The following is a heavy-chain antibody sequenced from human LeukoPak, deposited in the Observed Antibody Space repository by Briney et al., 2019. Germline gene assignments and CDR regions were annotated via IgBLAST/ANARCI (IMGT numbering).Heavy chain of an antibody. CDR2: IYYSGST. D-gene: IGHD6-13*01. J-gene: IGHJ4*02. CDR3: AGPLGIAAGAFDY. Sequence: PSETLSLTCTVSGGSISSSSYYWGWIRQPPGKGLEWIGSIYYSGSTYYNPSLKSRVTISVDTSKNQFSLKLSSVTAADTAVYYCAGPLGIAAGAFDYWGQGTLVTVSS. CDR1: GGSISSSSYY. V-gene: IGHV4-39*01.